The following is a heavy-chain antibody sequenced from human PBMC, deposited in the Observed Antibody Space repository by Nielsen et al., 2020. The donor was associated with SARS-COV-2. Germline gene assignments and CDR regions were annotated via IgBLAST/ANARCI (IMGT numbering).Heavy chain of an antibody. CDR2: ISYDGSNK. D-gene: IGHD3-22*01. CDR3: AKGWDDSGPYYFDY. J-gene: IGHJ4*02. CDR1: GFTFSSYA. V-gene: IGHV3-30*04. Sequence: GGSLRLSCAASGFTFSSYAMHWVRQAPGKGLEWVAVISYDGSNKYYADSVKGRFTISRDNSKNTLYLQMNSLRAEDTAVYYCAKGWDDSGPYYFDYWGQGTLVTVSS.